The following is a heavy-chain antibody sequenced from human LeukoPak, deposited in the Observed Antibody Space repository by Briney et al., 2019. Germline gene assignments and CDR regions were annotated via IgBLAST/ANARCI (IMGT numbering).Heavy chain of an antibody. J-gene: IGHJ4*02. V-gene: IGHV3-7*01. CDR2: IKEDGSET. Sequence: GGSLRLSCAASGFTFGNHWMTWVRQAPGKGLEWLAHIKEDGSETAYVDSVRGRFTISRDNAKNSLYLQMSSLRGEDTAVYYCARDRGFFLFDYWGQGTLVSVSS. CDR3: ARDRGFFLFDY. D-gene: IGHD3-10*01. CDR1: GFTFGNHW.